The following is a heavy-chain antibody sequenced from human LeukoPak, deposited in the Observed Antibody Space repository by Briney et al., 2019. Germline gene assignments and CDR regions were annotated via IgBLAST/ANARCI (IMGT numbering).Heavy chain of an antibody. J-gene: IGHJ4*02. D-gene: IGHD2-15*01. CDR1: GFTFSSYG. Sequence: GGSLRLSCAASGFTFSSYGMHWVRQAPGKGLEWVAVISYDGSNKYYADSVKGRFTISRDNSKNTLYLQLNSLRAEDTAVYYCAKTRGYCSGGSCYCDYWGQGTLVTVSS. CDR2: ISYDGSNK. V-gene: IGHV3-30*18. CDR3: AKTRGYCSGGSCYCDY.